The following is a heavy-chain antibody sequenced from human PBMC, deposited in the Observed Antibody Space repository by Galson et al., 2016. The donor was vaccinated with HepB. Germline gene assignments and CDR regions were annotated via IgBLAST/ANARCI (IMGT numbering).Heavy chain of an antibody. CDR1: GFTFRDYY. CDR3: ASGSGGLAISVAGVAFDF. Sequence: SLRLSCAVSGFTFRDYYMTWIRRAPGKGLEWISYISGTNSYTKYADFVKGRFTMSRDNDKNSLFLQMNSLRGEDTAVYYCASGSGGLAISVAGVAFDFWGQGTLVTVSS. J-gene: IGHJ4*02. V-gene: IGHV3-11*06. D-gene: IGHD6-19*01. CDR2: ISGTNSYT.